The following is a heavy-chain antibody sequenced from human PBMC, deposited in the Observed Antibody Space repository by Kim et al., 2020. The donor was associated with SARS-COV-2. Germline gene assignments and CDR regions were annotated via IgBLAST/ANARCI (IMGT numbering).Heavy chain of an antibody. CDR1: GYSITGYP. D-gene: IGHD7-27*01. Sequence: SVKVSCKASGYSITGYPMHWVRQAPGQGLEWMGRIVTSNGVTTYAQKFQGRVTMTRDTSISTVYMDLNRLTSDDTAVYYCTRDHNWGADYWGQGTPVTVSS. V-gene: IGHV1-2*06. CDR3: TRDHNWGADY. J-gene: IGHJ4*02. CDR2: IVTSNGVT.